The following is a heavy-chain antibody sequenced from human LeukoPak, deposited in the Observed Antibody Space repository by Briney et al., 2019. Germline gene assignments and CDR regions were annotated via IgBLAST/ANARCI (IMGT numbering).Heavy chain of an antibody. CDR1: GGTFSSYA. CDR2: IIPIFGTA. Sequence: ASVKVSCKASGGTFSSYAISWVRQAPGQGLEWMGGIIPIFGTANYAQKFQGRVTMTADESTSTAYMELSSLRSEDTAVYYCASPAGKSAGTTFDYWGQGTLVTVSS. D-gene: IGHD1-7*01. V-gene: IGHV1-69*13. CDR3: ASPAGKSAGTTFDY. J-gene: IGHJ4*02.